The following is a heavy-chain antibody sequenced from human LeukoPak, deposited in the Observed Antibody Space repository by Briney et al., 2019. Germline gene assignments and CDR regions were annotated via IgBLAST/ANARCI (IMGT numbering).Heavy chain of an antibody. CDR2: INHSGST. Sequence: TSETLSLTCAVYGGSFSGYYWSWIRQPPGKGLEWIGEINHSGSTNYNPSLKSRVTISVDTSKNQFSLKLSSVTAADTAVYYCAKDIYGSGSYYGNGLDVWGRGTTVTVSS. J-gene: IGHJ6*02. D-gene: IGHD3-10*01. CDR3: AKDIYGSGSYYGNGLDV. V-gene: IGHV4-34*01. CDR1: GGSFSGYY.